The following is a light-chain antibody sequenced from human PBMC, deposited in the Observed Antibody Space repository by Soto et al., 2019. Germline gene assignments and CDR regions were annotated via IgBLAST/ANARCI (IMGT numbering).Light chain of an antibody. CDR2: ATS. J-gene: IGKJ5*01. V-gene: IGKV1-39*01. Sequence: DLQMTQSPSSLSASIGDRVTITCRASQSISSYLNWYQQKPGKAPNLPIYATSTLQSGVPSRFSGSGSGTDFTLTISSLQPEDFATYYCQQSYSTPITFGQGTRLEIK. CDR3: QQSYSTPIT. CDR1: QSISSY.